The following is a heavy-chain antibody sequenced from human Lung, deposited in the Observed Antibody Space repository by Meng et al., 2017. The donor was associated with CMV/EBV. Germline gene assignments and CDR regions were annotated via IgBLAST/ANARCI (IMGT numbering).Heavy chain of an antibody. CDR2: INSDGSST. Sequence: GGSLRLXXAASGFTFSSYWMHWVRQAPGKGLVWVSRINSDGSSTSYADSVKGRFTISRDNAKNTLYLQMNSLRAEDTAVYYCARDLRTVIAAAGTSADAGWGQGXLVTVSS. CDR3: ARDLRTVIAAAGTSADAG. V-gene: IGHV3-74*01. CDR1: GFTFSSYW. J-gene: IGHJ4*02. D-gene: IGHD6-13*01.